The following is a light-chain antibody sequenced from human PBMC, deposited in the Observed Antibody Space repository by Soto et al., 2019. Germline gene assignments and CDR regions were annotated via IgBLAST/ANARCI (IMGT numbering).Light chain of an antibody. CDR1: QSVSSGS. CDR2: AAS. J-gene: IGKJ1*01. CDR3: QQYHSSPRT. Sequence: EIVLTQSPGALSLSPGERATLSCRARQSVSSGSLAWYQQKPGQAPRLLIYAASARATGIPDRFSGSGSGTDFTLTVSRLEPEDFAVYYCQQYHSSPRTFGQGTKVEIK. V-gene: IGKV3-20*01.